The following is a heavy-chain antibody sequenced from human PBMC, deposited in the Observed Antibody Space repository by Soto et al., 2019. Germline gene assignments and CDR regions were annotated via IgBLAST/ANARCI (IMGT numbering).Heavy chain of an antibody. CDR3: VREDGKVGTNSAFDY. CDR2: TNGRGNYI. D-gene: IGHD1-26*01. CDR1: GFTFSTYT. J-gene: IGHJ4*02. Sequence: PGGPLRLSCASSGFTFSTYTMNWVRQAPGKGLEWVSSTNGRGNYIYYAESVKGRFTISRDNAKNSLYLQMDRLRAEDTALYYCVREDGKVGTNSAFDYWGLGALVTVSS. V-gene: IGHV3-21*01.